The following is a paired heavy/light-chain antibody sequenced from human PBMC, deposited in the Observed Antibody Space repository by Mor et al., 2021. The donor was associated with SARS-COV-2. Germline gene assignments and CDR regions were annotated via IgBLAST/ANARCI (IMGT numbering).Heavy chain of an antibody. CDR1: GFIVSSND. CDR2: IYHGGNT. J-gene: IGHJ4*02. CDR3: ARNAALDY. D-gene: IGHD3-3*02. Sequence: EVQLVESGGGLVQPGGSLRLSCAASGFIVSSNDMSWVRQAPGKGLEWVSVIYHGGNTDYADSVKGRFTISRDNSKNTVFLQMNSLRDEDTALYYCARNAALDYWGQGTLVTVSP. V-gene: IGHV3-53*01.
Light chain of an antibody. CDR3: QQYFRTSYS. Sequence: DIVMTQSPDSLTVSLGERATINCKSSQSILHSSDNKNYLGWFQQKPGQPPQLLIYWASTRESGVPDRFSGSGSGTDFTLTISSVQAEDVAVYYCQQYFRTSYSFGQGTKLEIK. V-gene: IGKV4-1*01. CDR2: WAS. CDR1: QSILHSSDNKNY. J-gene: IGKJ2*03.